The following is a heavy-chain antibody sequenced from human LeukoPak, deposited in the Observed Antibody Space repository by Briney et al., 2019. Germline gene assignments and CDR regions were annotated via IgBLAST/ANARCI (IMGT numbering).Heavy chain of an antibody. J-gene: IGHJ4*02. V-gene: IGHV3-30*02. CDR3: AKVRFTDIVVVPAAHFDH. Sequence: GGSLRLSCAASGFTFSSYGMHWVRQAPGKGLEWVAFIRYDGSNKYYADSVKGRFTISRDNSKNTLYLQTNSLRAEDTAVYYCAKVRFTDIVVVPAAHFDHWGQGTLVTVSS. CDR2: IRYDGSNK. D-gene: IGHD2-2*01. CDR1: GFTFSSYG.